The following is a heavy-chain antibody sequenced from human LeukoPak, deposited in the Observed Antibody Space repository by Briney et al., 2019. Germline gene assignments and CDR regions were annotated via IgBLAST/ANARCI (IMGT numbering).Heavy chain of an antibody. D-gene: IGHD6-13*01. CDR3: ARSSFRGAIASPGVDS. V-gene: IGHV5-51*01. CDR1: GYSFTTHW. J-gene: IGHJ4*02. Sequence: GESLKISCNASGYSFTTHWIGWVRQTPGKGLEWMGIIFPGDSDALYTPSFQGHVTFSVDKSINAAYLQWSSLKASDTAIYYSARSSFRGAIASPGVDSWGQGTLVTVSS. CDR2: IFPGDSDA.